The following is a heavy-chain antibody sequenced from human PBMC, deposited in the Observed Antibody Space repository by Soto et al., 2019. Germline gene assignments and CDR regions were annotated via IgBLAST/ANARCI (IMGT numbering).Heavy chain of an antibody. J-gene: IGHJ4*02. D-gene: IGHD3-9*01. CDR2: MNPNRGNT. CDR3: ARGSVLTNLCWY. V-gene: IGHV1-8*01. CDR1: GYTFTSYD. Sequence: QVQLVQSGAEVKKLVASVKVSCKASGYTFTSYDINWVRQATGQGLEWMGWMNPNRGNTGYAQKFQGRDTMTRNTSISTGYMALSSLRSESTAVYYCARGSVLTNLCWYWGQGTLVTVAS.